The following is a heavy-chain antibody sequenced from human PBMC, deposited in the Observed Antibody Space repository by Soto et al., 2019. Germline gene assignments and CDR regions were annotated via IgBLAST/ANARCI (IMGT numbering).Heavy chain of an antibody. J-gene: IGHJ4*02. D-gene: IGHD1-1*01. Sequence: QVQLVESGGGVVQPGRSLRLSCAASGFTFSTYGMHWVRQAPGKGLEWVALLSYDGSSEYYADSVKGRFTISRDNSENTLYLQMNSLRAEDTAVYFCARDRLLDTTARKLEYWGQGTLVTVS. CDR1: GFTFSTYG. CDR2: LSYDGSSE. CDR3: ARDRLLDTTARKLEY. V-gene: IGHV3-30*03.